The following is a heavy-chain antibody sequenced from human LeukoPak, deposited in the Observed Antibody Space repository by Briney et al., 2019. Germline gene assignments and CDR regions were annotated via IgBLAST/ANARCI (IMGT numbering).Heavy chain of an antibody. Sequence: ASVKVSCKASGYTFTGYYMHWVRQAPGQGLEWMGWINPNSGGTNYAQKFQGRVTMTRDTSISTAYMELSRLRSDHTAVYYCARDGYDSSGHRYYFDYWGQGTLVTVSS. CDR1: GYTFTGYY. CDR3: ARDGYDSSGHRYYFDY. J-gene: IGHJ4*02. V-gene: IGHV1-2*02. D-gene: IGHD3-22*01. CDR2: INPNSGGT.